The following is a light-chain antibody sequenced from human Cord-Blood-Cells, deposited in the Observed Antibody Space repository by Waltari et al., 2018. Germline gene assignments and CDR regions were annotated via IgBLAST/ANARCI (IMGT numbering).Light chain of an antibody. CDR3: QQLNSYPLT. J-gene: IGKJ4*01. V-gene: IGKV1-9*01. CDR1: QGISSY. CDR2: AAS. Sequence: DIQLTQSPSFLSASVRYRVTITFRASQGISSYLAWYQQKPGKAPKPLIYAASTLQSGVPSRFSGSGSGTEFTLTISSLQPEDFATYYCQQLNSYPLTFGGGTKVEIK.